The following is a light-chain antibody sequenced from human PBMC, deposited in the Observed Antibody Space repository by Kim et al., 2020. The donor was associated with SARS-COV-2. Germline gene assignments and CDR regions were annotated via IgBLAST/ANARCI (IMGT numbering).Light chain of an antibody. CDR3: ASYTTTDTLWM. CDR1: SSDIGDYND. CDR2: AAF. J-gene: IGLJ3*02. Sequence: QSINISCSGPSSDIGDYNDVAWYQQHPDKAPKLILYAAFNRPSGVSNRFSGTKSDSGASLTISGLQPEDEADYYCASYTTTDTLWMFGGGTQLTVL. V-gene: IGLV2-14*03.